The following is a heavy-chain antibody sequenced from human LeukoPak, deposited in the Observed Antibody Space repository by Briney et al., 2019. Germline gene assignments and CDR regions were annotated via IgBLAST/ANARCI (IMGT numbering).Heavy chain of an antibody. CDR2: IYTSGST. CDR3: ARDVAIFGVVDAFDI. Sequence: PSQTLSLTCTVSGGSISSGSYYWSWIRQPAGKGLEWIGSIYTSGSTNYNPSLKSRVTISVDTSKNQFSLKLSSVTAADTAVYYCARDVAIFGVVDAFDIWGQGTMVTVSS. CDR1: GGSISSGSYY. J-gene: IGHJ3*02. D-gene: IGHD3-3*02. V-gene: IGHV4-61*02.